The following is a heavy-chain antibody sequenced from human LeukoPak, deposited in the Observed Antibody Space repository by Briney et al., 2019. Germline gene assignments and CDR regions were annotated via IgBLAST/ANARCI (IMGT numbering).Heavy chain of an antibody. CDR3: AKGRRYFDWIDY. J-gene: IGHJ4*02. V-gene: IGHV3-30*18. CDR1: GFTFSSYG. CDR2: ISYDGSNK. D-gene: IGHD3-9*01. Sequence: GRSLRLSCAASGFTFSSYGMHWVRQAPGKGLEWVAVISYDGSNKYSADSVKGRFTISRDNSKNTLYMQMNSLRAEDTAVYYCAKGRRYFDWIDYWGQGTLVTVSS.